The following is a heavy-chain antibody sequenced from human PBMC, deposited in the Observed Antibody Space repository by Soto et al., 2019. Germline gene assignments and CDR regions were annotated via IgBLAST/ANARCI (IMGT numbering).Heavy chain of an antibody. J-gene: IGHJ4*02. V-gene: IGHV1-69*01. Sequence: QVQLVQSGAEVKKPGSSVKVSCKASGGTFSSYAISWVRQAPGQGLEWMGGIIPIFGTANYAQKFQGRVTITADESTRTAYMELSSLRSEHTAVYYCARVSGDFPLYYFDYWGQGTLVTVSS. CDR2: IIPIFGTA. CDR1: GGTFSSYA. CDR3: ARVSGDFPLYYFDY. D-gene: IGHD2-21*02.